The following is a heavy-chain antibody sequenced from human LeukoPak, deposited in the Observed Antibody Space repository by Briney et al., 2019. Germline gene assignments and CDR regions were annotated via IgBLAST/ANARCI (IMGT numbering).Heavy chain of an antibody. D-gene: IGHD3-10*01. CDR2: INPSGGST. CDR1: GYTFTSYY. J-gene: IGHJ6*03. CDR3: ARDEITMVRGFYMDV. V-gene: IGHV1-46*01. Sequence: ASVKVSCKASGYTFTSYYMHWVRQAPGQGLEWMGIINPSGGSTSYAQKFQGRVTMTRDTSTSTVYMELSSLRSDDTAVYYCARDEITMVRGFYMDVWGKGTTVTVSS.